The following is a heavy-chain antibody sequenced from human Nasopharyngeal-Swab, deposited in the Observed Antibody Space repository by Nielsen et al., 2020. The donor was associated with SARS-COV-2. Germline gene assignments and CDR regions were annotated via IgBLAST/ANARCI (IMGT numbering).Heavy chain of an antibody. CDR2: ISSSGSTI. J-gene: IGHJ6*02. V-gene: IGHV3-48*03. D-gene: IGHD6-19*01. CDR3: ARGVESSGWYLGYYYYYGMDV. CDR1: GFTFSSYE. Sequence: GGSLRLSCAASGFTFSSYEMNWVRQAPGKGLEWVSYISSSGSTIYYADSVKGRFTISRDNAKNSLYLQMNSLRAEDTAVYYCARGVESSGWYLGYYYYYGMDVWGQGTTVTVSS.